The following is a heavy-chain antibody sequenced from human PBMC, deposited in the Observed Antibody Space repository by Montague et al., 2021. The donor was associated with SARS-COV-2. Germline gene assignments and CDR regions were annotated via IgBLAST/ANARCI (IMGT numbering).Heavy chain of an antibody. J-gene: IGHJ6*02. CDR1: GGSFSNYY. CDR3: ARFAYRLLFIASYYGMDV. Sequence: SETLSLTCAISGGSFSNYYWSWIRQPPGKGLEWIGEVNQSGTTIYNPSVKSGVTISEDTSKNQFYLRLNSATAADTAVYYCARFAYRLLFIASYYGMDVWGQGTTVTVSS. CDR2: VNQSGTT. V-gene: IGHV4-34*01. D-gene: IGHD2-2*01.